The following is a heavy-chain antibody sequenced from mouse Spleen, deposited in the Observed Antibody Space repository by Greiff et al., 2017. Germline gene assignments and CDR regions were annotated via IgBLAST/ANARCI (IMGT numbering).Heavy chain of an antibody. CDR1: GYTFTSYT. D-gene: IGHD1-1*01. CDR2: INPSSGYT. J-gene: IGHJ4*01. Sequence: QVQLQQSGAELARPGASVKMSCKASGYTFTSYTMHWVKQRPGQGLEWIGYINPSSGYTKYNQKFKDKATLTADKSSSTAYMQLSSLTSEDSAVYYCAREGYYGSGAMDYWGQGTSVTVSS. V-gene: IGHV1-4*01. CDR3: AREGYYGSGAMDY.